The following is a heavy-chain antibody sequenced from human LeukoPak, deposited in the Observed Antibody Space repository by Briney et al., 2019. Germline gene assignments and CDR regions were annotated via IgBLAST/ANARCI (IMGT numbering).Heavy chain of an antibody. CDR1: GGSFSGYY. CDR2: INHSGST. V-gene: IGHV4-34*01. Sequence: SETLSLTCAVYGGSFSGYYWSWIRQPPGKGLEWIGEINHSGSTDYNPSLKSRVTISVDTSKNQFSLKLSSVTAAGTAVYYCARGSSTDLDYWGQGTLVTVSS. CDR3: ARGSSTDLDY. J-gene: IGHJ4*02.